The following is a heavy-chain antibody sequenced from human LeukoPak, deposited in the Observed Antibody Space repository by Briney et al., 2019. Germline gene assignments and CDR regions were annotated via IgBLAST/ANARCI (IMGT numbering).Heavy chain of an antibody. J-gene: IGHJ3*02. V-gene: IGHV3-74*01. Sequence: GGSLRLSCAASGFTFKLYWMHWVRQVPGRGPVWVSRINHDGSDTIYADSVRGRFTISRDDAKNSLYLQMNSLRAEDTAVYYCARVSSTVVTPGAFDIWGQGTMVTVSS. CDR1: GFTFKLYW. CDR2: INHDGSDT. CDR3: ARVSSTVVTPGAFDI. D-gene: IGHD4-23*01.